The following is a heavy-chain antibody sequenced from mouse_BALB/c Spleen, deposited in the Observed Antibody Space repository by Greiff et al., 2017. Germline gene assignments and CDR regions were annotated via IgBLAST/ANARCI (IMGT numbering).Heavy chain of an antibody. D-gene: IGHD1-1*02. CDR3: ARGRGGNGYYFDY. V-gene: IGHV5-6-5*01. J-gene: IGHJ2*01. CDR1: GFTFSSYA. Sequence: EVMLVESGGGLVKPGGSLKLSCAASGFTFSSYAMSWVRQTPEKRLEWVASISSGGSTYYPDSVKGRFTISRDNARNILYLQMSSLRSEDTAMYYCARGRGGNGYYFDYWGQGTTLTVSS. CDR2: ISSGGST.